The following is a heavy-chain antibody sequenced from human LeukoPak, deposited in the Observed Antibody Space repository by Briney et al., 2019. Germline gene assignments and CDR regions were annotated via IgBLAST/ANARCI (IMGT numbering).Heavy chain of an antibody. D-gene: IGHD3-9*01. Sequence: GGSLRLSCAASGFTFSSYIMTWVRQAPGKGLEWVSSISSSSSYIYYADSVKGRFTISRDNAKNSLYLQMNSLRAEDTAVYYCARGYFDWLLSNFDYWGQGTLVTVSS. J-gene: IGHJ4*02. CDR1: GFTFSSYI. CDR3: ARGYFDWLLSNFDY. V-gene: IGHV3-21*01. CDR2: ISSSSSYI.